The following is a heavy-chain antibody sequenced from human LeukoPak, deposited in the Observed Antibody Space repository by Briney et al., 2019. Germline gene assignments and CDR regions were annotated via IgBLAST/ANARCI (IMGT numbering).Heavy chain of an antibody. V-gene: IGHV5-51*01. Sequence: GESLKISCKGSGYSFTTYWIGWVRQMPGKGLEWVGIIYPGDSDTRYSPSFQGQVTISADKSINTAYLQWSSLKASDTAMYYCARRFYGSGTYYLDHWGQGTLVTVSS. CDR3: ARRFYGSGTYYLDH. J-gene: IGHJ4*02. CDR1: GYSFTTYW. D-gene: IGHD3-10*01. CDR2: IYPGDSDT.